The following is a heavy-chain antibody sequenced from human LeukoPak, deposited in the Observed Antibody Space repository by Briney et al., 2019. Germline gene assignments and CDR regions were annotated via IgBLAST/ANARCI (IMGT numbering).Heavy chain of an antibody. V-gene: IGHV1-69*13. CDR1: GYTFTSYG. D-gene: IGHD2-2*02. CDR2: TIPLFGTA. CDR3: ARDRPGRYCSTISCYSASPFDP. J-gene: IGHJ5*02. Sequence: GASVKVSCKASGYTFTSYGISWVRQAPGQGLEWMGGTIPLFGTANYAQKFQGRVTITADESTGTAYMELSSLRSEDTAVHYCARDRPGRYCSTISCYSASPFDPWGQGTLVTVSA.